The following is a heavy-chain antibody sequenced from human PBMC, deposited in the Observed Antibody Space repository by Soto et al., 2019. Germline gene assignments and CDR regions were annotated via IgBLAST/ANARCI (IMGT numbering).Heavy chain of an antibody. CDR1: GFTFSSYG. CDR2: ISYDGSNK. CDR3: AKDSGRQQLEYYFDY. J-gene: IGHJ4*02. Sequence: GGSLRLSCAASGFTFSSYGMHWVRQAPGKGLEWVAVISYDGSNKYYADSVKGRFTVSRDNSKNTLYLQMNSLRAEDTAVYYCAKDSGRQQLEYYFDYWRQGTLVTVSS. D-gene: IGHD6-13*01. V-gene: IGHV3-30*18.